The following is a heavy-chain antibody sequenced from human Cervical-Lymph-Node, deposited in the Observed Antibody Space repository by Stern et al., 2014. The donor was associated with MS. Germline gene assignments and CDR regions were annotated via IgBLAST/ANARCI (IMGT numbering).Heavy chain of an antibody. V-gene: IGHV1-69*09. CDR2: IIPILGRP. Sequence: MQLVESGAEVKKPGSSVNVSCKASGGTFISSYAITWLRQPPGQGLEWMGRIIPILGRPNYAQKFQGRVTFTADTSTSTTYMELSSLTSEDTAVYYCARGVVSNRAAATQHNLFDPWGQGTLVTVSS. D-gene: IGHD2-15*01. CDR3: ARGVVSNRAAATQHNLFDP. CDR1: GGTFISSYA. J-gene: IGHJ5*02.